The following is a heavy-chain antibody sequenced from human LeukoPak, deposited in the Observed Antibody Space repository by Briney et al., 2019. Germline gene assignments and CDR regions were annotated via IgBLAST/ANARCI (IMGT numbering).Heavy chain of an antibody. CDR1: GGSISSSNW. J-gene: IGHJ5*02. Sequence: SETLSLTCAVSGGSISSSNWWSWVRQPPGKGLEWIGEIYRSGSTNYNPSLKSRVTISVDKSKNQFSLKLSSVTAADTAVYYCARDYYDSRGNWFDPWGQGTLVTVSS. D-gene: IGHD3-22*01. CDR3: ARDYYDSRGNWFDP. CDR2: IYRSGST. V-gene: IGHV4-4*02.